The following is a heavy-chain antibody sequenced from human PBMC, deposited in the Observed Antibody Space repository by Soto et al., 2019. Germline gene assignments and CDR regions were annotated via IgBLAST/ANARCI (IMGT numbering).Heavy chain of an antibody. CDR2: IYYSGST. V-gene: IGHV4-39*01. D-gene: IGHD3-10*01. CDR1: GGSISSSSYY. Sequence: SETLSLTCTVSGGSISSSSYYWGWIRQPPGKGLEWIGSIYYSGSTYYNPSLKSRVTISVDTSKNQFSLKLSSVTAADTAVYYCARRIYYYGSVNWFDPWGQGTLVTVSS. J-gene: IGHJ5*02. CDR3: ARRIYYYGSVNWFDP.